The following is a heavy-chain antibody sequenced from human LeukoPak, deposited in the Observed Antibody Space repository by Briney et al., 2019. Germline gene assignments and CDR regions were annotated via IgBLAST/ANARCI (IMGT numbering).Heavy chain of an antibody. D-gene: IGHD6-19*01. CDR3: ARDNGEQWLVFNFDY. CDR1: GFTFSSYA. V-gene: IGHV3-30*04. Sequence: GRSLRLSCAASGFTFSSYAMHWVRQAPGKGLECVAVISYDGSNKYYADSVKGRFTISRDNSKNTLYLQMNSLRAEDTAVYYCARDNGEQWLVFNFDYWGQGALVTVSS. J-gene: IGHJ4*02. CDR2: ISYDGSNK.